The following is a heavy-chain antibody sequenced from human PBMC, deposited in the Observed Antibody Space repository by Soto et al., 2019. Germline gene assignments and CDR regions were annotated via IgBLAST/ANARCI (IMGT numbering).Heavy chain of an antibody. CDR3: ARDRGSGSYLDY. V-gene: IGHV4-30-4*01. CDR2: IYYSGST. J-gene: IGHJ4*02. CDR1: GGSISSGDYY. D-gene: IGHD3-10*01. Sequence: PSETLSLTCTVSGGSISSGDYYWSWIRQPPGKGLEWIGYIYYSGSTYYNPSLKSRVTISVDTSKNQFSLKLSSVTAADTAVYYCARDRGSGSYLDYWGQGTLVTVSS.